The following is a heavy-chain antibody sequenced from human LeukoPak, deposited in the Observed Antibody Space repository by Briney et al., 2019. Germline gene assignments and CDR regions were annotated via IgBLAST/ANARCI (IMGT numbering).Heavy chain of an antibody. CDR3: ARGPLRDSTENAFDI. Sequence: ASVKFSCKAPGYSFTSFAMHWLRQVSGQRPEWMCWINAGNGNTKYSQKFQGRVTITRDTSASTAYMELSSLRSEDTAVYYCARGPLRDSTENAFDIWGQGTMVTVSS. D-gene: IGHD2-15*01. J-gene: IGHJ3*02. V-gene: IGHV1-3*01. CDR1: GYSFTSFA. CDR2: INAGNGNT.